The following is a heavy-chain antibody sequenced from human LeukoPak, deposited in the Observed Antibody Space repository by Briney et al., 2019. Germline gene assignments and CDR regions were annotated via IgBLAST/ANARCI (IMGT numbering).Heavy chain of an antibody. V-gene: IGHV4-39*01. CDR2: GYYGGST. Sequence: SETLSLTCTVSGFSISSSSYYWGWIRQTPGKGLDWVGSGYYGGSTYYNPSLKSRVTISIDTSKNQFSLKLSSVTAADTAVYYCASWGWGAIVVVPAVTDAFDIWRQGTMVTVSS. D-gene: IGHD2-2*01. CDR1: GFSISSSSYY. J-gene: IGHJ3*02. CDR3: ASWGWGAIVVVPAVTDAFDI.